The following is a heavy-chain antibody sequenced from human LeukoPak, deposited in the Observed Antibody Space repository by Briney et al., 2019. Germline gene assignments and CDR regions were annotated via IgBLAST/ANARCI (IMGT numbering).Heavy chain of an antibody. CDR1: GGSFSGYY. Sequence: PSETLSLTCAVYGGSFSGYYWSWIRQPPGKGLEWIGEINHSGSTNYNPSLKSRVTISVDTSKNQFSLKLSSVTAADTAVYYCARYGRYDYWGRGTLVTVSS. V-gene: IGHV4-34*01. D-gene: IGHD1-14*01. CDR3: ARYGRYDY. CDR2: INHSGST. J-gene: IGHJ4*02.